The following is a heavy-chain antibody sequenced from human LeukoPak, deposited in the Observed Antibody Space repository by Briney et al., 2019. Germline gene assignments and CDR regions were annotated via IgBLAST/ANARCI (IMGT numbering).Heavy chain of an antibody. CDR2: IKSKTDGGTT. D-gene: IGHD3-16*02. CDR3: TTVQYDYVWGSYH. CDR1: GFTFSSYA. J-gene: IGHJ4*02. Sequence: GGSLRPSCAASGFTFSSYAMSWVRQAPGKGLEWVGRIKSKTDGGTTDYAAPVKGRFTISRDDSKNTLYLQMNSLKTEDTAVYYCTTVQYDYVWGSYHWGQGTLVTVSS. V-gene: IGHV3-15*01.